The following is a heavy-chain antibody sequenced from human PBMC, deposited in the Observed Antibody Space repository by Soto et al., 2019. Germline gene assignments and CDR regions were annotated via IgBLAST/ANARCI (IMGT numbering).Heavy chain of an antibody. CDR3: AREKGYISGPKNFDY. J-gene: IGHJ4*02. Sequence: KPSETLSLTCTVSGASISSGDYFWSWIRQSPGKGLQWIGNIYDSGSSYYNPSLKSRVTMSVDTSKNQFSLKLSSVTAADTAVYYCAREKGYISGPKNFDYWGQGTLVTVSS. CDR1: GASISSGDYF. D-gene: IGHD5-12*01. V-gene: IGHV4-30-4*01. CDR2: IYDSGSS.